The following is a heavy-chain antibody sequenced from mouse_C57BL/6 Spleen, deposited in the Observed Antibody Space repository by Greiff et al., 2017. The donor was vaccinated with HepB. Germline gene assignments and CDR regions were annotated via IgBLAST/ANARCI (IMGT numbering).Heavy chain of an antibody. CDR2: ISSGSSTI. J-gene: IGHJ3*01. CDR1: GFTFSDYG. V-gene: IGHV5-17*01. Sequence: EVQGVESGGGLVKPGGSLKLSCAASGFTFSDYGMHWVRQAPEKGLEWVAYISSGSSTIYYADTVKGRFTISRDNAKNTLFLQMTSLRSEDTAMYYCAREHYCGSSYGFAYWGQGTLVTVSA. D-gene: IGHD1-1*01. CDR3: AREHYCGSSYGFAY.